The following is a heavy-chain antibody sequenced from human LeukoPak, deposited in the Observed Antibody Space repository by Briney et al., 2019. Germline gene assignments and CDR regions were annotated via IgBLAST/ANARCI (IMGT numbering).Heavy chain of an antibody. CDR2: IYYSGST. Sequence: PSETLSLTCTVSGGSISSYYWSRIRQPPGKGLEWIGYIYYSGSTNYNPSLKSRVTISVDTSKNQFSLKLSSVTAADTAVYYCARSSDSSGYYVNDYWGQGTLVTVSS. D-gene: IGHD3-22*01. J-gene: IGHJ4*02. V-gene: IGHV4-59*01. CDR3: ARSSDSSGYYVNDY. CDR1: GGSISSYY.